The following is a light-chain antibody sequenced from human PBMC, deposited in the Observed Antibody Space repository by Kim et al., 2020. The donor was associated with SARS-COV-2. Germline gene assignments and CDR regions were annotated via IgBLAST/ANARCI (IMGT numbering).Light chain of an antibody. CDR3: NSRDSSGNHYV. J-gene: IGLJ1*01. Sequence: ALGQTVRITCQGDSLRSYYDSWYQQKPGQAPVLVIYGKNNRPSGIPDRFSGSSSGNTASLTITGAQAEDEADYYCNSRDSSGNHYVFGTGTKVTVL. CDR2: GKN. CDR1: SLRSYY. V-gene: IGLV3-19*01.